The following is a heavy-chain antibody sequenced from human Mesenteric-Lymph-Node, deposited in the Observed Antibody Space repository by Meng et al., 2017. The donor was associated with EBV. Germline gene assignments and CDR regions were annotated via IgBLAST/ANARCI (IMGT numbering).Heavy chain of an antibody. J-gene: IGHJ5*02. CDR2: IYWDDDK. V-gene: IGHV2-5*02. CDR1: GFSLSTTGMG. Sequence: QITLKESGPTLVKPTQTLTLTCTFSGFSLSTTGMGVARIRQPPGKAPEWLAIIYWDDDKRYSPSLRNRLTITKDTSKNQVVLTMTNMDPVDTATYYCAPHRASAEKWFDPWGQGTLVTV. CDR3: APHRASAEKWFDP.